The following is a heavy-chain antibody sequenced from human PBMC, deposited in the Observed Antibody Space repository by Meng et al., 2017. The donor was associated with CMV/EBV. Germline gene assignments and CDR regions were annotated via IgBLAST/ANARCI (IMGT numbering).Heavy chain of an antibody. D-gene: IGHD6-13*01. V-gene: IGHV2-5*02. CDR1: GFSLSTSGVG. Sequence: HISLQYTCPTLVQPPQLPTLPRTFSGFSLSTSGVGVGWIRQPPGKALEWLALIYWDDDKRYSPSLKSRLTITKDTSKNQVVLTMTNMDPVDTATYYCAHKGRRMAAAGINWFDPWGQGTLVTVSS. J-gene: IGHJ5*02. CDR3: AHKGRRMAAAGINWFDP. CDR2: IYWDDDK.